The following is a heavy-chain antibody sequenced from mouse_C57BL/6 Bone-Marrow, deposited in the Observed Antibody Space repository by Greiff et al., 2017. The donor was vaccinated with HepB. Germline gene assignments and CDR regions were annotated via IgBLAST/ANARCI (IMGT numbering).Heavy chain of an antibody. CDR3: ARTRWDGFDY. CDR1: GFTFSDYG. CDR2: ISSGSSTI. J-gene: IGHJ2*01. V-gene: IGHV5-17*01. D-gene: IGHD4-1*01. Sequence: EVQLVESGGGLVKPGGSLKLSCAASGFTFSDYGMHWVRQAPEKGLEWVAYISSGSSTIYYAHTVKGRFTISRDNAKNTLFLQMTSLRSEDTAMYYCARTRWDGFDYWGQGTTITVSS.